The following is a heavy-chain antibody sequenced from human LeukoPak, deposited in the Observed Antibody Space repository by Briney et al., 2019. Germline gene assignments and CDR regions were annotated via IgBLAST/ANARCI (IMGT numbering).Heavy chain of an antibody. J-gene: IGHJ4*02. V-gene: IGHV4-30-2*01. CDR3: ARAGRIVGATGDY. CDR2: IYHSGST. Sequence: SETLSLTCTVSGGSISSGGYYWSWIPQPPGKGLEWIGYIYHSGSTYYNPSLKSRVTISVDRFKNQFSLKLSSVTAADTAVYYCARAGRIVGATGDYWGQGTLVTVSS. CDR1: GGSISSGGYY. D-gene: IGHD1-26*01.